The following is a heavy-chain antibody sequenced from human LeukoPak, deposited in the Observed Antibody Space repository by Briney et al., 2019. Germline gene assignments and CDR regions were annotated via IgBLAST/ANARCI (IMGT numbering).Heavy chain of an antibody. J-gene: IGHJ3*02. CDR3: ARGGVPAAIGPPQSAALFDAFDI. Sequence: SETLSLTCTVSGGSISSYYWSWIRQPPGKGLEWIGYIYYSGRTNYNPSLKSRVTISVDTSKNQSSLKLSSVTAADTAVYYCARGGVPAAIGPPQSAALFDAFDIWGQGTMVTVSS. V-gene: IGHV4-59*01. D-gene: IGHD2-2*02. CDR1: GGSISSYY. CDR2: IYYSGRT.